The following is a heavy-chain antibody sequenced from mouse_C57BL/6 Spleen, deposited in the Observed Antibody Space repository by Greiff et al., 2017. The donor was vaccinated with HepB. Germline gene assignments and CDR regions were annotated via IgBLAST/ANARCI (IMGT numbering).Heavy chain of an antibody. CDR2: IDPSDSYT. V-gene: IGHV1-50*01. Sequence: VQLQQSGAELVKPGASVKLSCKASGYTFTSYWMQWVKQRTGQGLEWIGEIDPSDSYTNYNQKFKGKATLTVDTSSREAYMQLSSLTSEDAAVYYCAKHSYYIDYWGQGTTLTVSS. J-gene: IGHJ2*01. CDR3: AKHSYYIDY. CDR1: GYTFTSYW.